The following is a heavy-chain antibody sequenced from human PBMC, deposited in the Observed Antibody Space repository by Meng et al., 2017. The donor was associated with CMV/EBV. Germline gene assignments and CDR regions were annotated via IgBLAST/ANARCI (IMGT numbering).Heavy chain of an antibody. CDR1: GFTFSSYG. J-gene: IGHJ6*02. V-gene: IGHV3-30*02. CDR3: ARWCSSTSCYYYYGMDV. Sequence: GGSLRLSCAASGFTFSSYGMHWVRQAPGKGLEWVAFIRYDGSNKYYADSVKGRFTISRDNSKNTLYLQMNSLRAEDTAVYYCARWCSSTSCYYYYGMDVWGQGTTVTVSS. D-gene: IGHD2-2*01. CDR2: IRYDGSNK.